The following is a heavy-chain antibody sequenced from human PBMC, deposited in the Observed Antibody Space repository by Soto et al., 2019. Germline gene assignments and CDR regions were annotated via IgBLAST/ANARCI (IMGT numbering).Heavy chain of an antibody. CDR3: ARAGGAAAGLYYGMDV. V-gene: IGHV1-2*04. Sequence: ASVKVSCKASGYTFTGYYMHWVRQAPGQGLEWMGWINPNSGGTNYAQKFQGWVTMTRDTSISTAYMELSRLRSDDTAVYYCARAGGAAAGLYYGMDVWGKGTTVTVSS. CDR1: GYTFTGYY. D-gene: IGHD6-13*01. J-gene: IGHJ6*04. CDR2: INPNSGGT.